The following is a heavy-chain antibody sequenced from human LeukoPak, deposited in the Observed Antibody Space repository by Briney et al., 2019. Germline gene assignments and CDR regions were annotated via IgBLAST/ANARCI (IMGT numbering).Heavy chain of an antibody. J-gene: IGHJ5*02. CDR3: GREDRTFDP. V-gene: IGHV3-7*03. Sequence: PGGSLRLSCAASGFNFNTYWMIWVRQAPGKGLEWVANIRPDGRDKHYVDSVKGRFTISRDNAKNSLYLEMNSLRAEDTAVCYCGREDRTFDPWGQGTLVTVSS. CDR2: IRPDGRDK. CDR1: GFNFNTYW.